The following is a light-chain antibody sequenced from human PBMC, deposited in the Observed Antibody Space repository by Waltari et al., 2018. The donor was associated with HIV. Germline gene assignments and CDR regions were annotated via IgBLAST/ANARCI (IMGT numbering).Light chain of an antibody. J-gene: IGKJ3*01. CDR3: QQSYSLPLT. CDR1: QDISTY. CDR2: GAA. Sequence: DIQMTQSPSSLSASVGDRVTLTCRASQDISTYLNWFQQRPGKAPKSLISGAADLQSGVSSRFSGSGSGTDFTLTISSLQSEDFATYYCQQSYSLPLTFGPGTTV. V-gene: IGKV1-39*01.